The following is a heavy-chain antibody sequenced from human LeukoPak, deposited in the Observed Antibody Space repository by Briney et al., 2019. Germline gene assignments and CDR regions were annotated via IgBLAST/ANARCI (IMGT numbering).Heavy chain of an antibody. V-gene: IGHV3-30*02. CDR3: TRAYSTSSPEDY. D-gene: IGHD6-6*01. J-gene: IGHJ4*02. CDR2: IWYDGSNK. Sequence: GGSLRLSCAASGFTFSSYGMHWVRQAPGKGLEWVALIWYDGSNKYYTDSVRGRFTISRDNSKNTLYLHMNGLRAEDTAVYYCTRAYSTSSPEDYWGQGTLVTVSS. CDR1: GFTFSSYG.